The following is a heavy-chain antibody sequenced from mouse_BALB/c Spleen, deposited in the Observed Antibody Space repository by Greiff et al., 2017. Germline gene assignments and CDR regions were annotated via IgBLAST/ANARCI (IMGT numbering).Heavy chain of an antibody. CDR3: ARIVVYYEYDVPFAY. V-gene: IGHV8-11*01. Sequence: KESGPGILQPSQTLSLTCSFSGFSLRTYGIGVGWLRQPSGKGLEWLAHIWWNANKYYNTALKRRLTISKDTSNNQVFLKIASVDTADTATYYCARIVVYYEYDVPFAYWGQGTLVTVSA. CDR2: IWWNANK. CDR1: GFSLRTYGIG. J-gene: IGHJ3*01. D-gene: IGHD2-4*01.